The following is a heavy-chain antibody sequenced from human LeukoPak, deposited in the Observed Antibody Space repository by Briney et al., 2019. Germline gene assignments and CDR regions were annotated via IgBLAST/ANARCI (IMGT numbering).Heavy chain of an antibody. CDR3: ARPGIAAAGTRYYYYMDV. J-gene: IGHJ6*03. CDR1: GGSISSSSYY. V-gene: IGHV4-39*01. Sequence: PSETLSLTCTVSGGSISSSSYYWGWIRQPPGKGLEWIGSIYYSGSTYYNPSLKSRVTISVDTSENQFSLKLSSVTAADTAVYYCARPGIAAAGTRYYYYMDVWGKGTTVTVSS. CDR2: IYYSGST. D-gene: IGHD6-13*01.